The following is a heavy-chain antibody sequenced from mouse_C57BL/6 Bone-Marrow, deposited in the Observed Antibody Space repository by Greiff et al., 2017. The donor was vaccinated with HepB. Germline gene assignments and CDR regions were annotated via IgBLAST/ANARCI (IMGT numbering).Heavy chain of an antibody. CDR1: GYTFTDYY. J-gene: IGHJ4*01. CDR2: IYPGSGNT. V-gene: IGHV1-76*01. CDR3: ARRAGYAMDY. D-gene: IGHD3-3*01. Sequence: VKLMESGAELVRPGASVKLSCKASGYTFTDYYINWVKQRPGQGLEWIARIYPGSGNTYYNEKFKGKATLTAEKSSSTAYMQLSSLTSEDSAVYFCARRAGYAMDYWGQGTSVTVSS.